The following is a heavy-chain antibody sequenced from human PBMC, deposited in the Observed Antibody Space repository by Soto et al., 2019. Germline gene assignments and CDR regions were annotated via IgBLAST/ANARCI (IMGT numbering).Heavy chain of an antibody. CDR1: GGSISSGGYY. J-gene: IGHJ4*02. D-gene: IGHD6-13*01. V-gene: IGHV4-31*03. CDR2: IYYSGST. Sequence: QVQLQESGPGLVKPSQTLSLTCTVSGGSISSGGYYWSWIRQHPGKGLEWIGYIYYSGSTYYNPSLKGRVTISVDTSKNQFSLKLSSVTAADTAVYYCARGVIAAAAPPDYWGQGTLVTVSS. CDR3: ARGVIAAAAPPDY.